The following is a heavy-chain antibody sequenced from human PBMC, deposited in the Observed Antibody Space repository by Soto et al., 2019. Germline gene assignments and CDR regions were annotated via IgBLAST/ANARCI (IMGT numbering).Heavy chain of an antibody. J-gene: IGHJ3*02. Sequence: PGGSLRLSCAASGFTFSSNGKHWVRQAPGKGLECVAVICYDGSKKYYADSVRGRFTISRYNSKNALYMQMNSVRAEDTAVYYCARESSSYYDSSGYPDAFDIWGQGTMVTVS. CDR1: GFTFSSNG. D-gene: IGHD3-22*01. V-gene: IGHV3-33*01. CDR3: ARESSSYYDSSGYPDAFDI. CDR2: ICYDGSKK.